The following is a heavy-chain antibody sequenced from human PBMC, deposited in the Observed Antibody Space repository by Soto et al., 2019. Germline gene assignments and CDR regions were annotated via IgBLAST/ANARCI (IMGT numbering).Heavy chain of an antibody. J-gene: IGHJ6*02. CDR2: MNPNSGNT. CDR1: GYTFTSYD. Sequence: QVQLVQSGAEVKKPGASVKVSCKASGYTFTSYDINWVRQATGQGLEWMGWMNPNSGNTGYAQKFKGRVTMTRNTSISTAYMELSSLRSEDTAVYYCARIPVGSSSLRDGMDVWGQGTTVTVSS. V-gene: IGHV1-8*01. D-gene: IGHD6-6*01. CDR3: ARIPVGSSSLRDGMDV.